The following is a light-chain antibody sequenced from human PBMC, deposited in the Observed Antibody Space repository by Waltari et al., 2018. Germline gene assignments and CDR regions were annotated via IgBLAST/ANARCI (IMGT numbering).Light chain of an antibody. CDR3: QQGYSYPFT. J-gene: IGKJ3*01. Sequence: DIQMPQSPSSRPAPVETPVPINCQASQGIGNNLNWYRQKPGKAPKLLIYRASSLQSGIPSRFSGSGSGTDFTLTISSLQPEDFVTYFCQQGYSYPFTFGPGTKLDIK. CDR2: RAS. V-gene: IGKV1-39*01. CDR1: QGIGNN.